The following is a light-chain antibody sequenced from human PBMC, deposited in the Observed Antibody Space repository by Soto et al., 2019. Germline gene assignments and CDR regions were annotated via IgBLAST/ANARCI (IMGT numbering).Light chain of an antibody. Sequence: QSVLTQPASVSGSPGQSITLSCTGTTRDIGSSNYVSWYQQHPGKAPKLIIYEVSNRPSGISNRFSGSKSGNTASLSISGLQAEDEADYYCSSYTVTTTPFVFXSGTKVTVL. CDR1: TRDIGSSNY. V-gene: IGLV2-14*01. CDR2: EVS. CDR3: SSYTVTTTPFV. J-gene: IGLJ1*01.